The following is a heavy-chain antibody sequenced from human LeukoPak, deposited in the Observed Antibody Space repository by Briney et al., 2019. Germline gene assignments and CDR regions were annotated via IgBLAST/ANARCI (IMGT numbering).Heavy chain of an antibody. CDR2: IYPGDSDT. D-gene: IGHD5-12*01. V-gene: IGHV5-51*01. Sequence: GESLKISCKGSGYSFTSYWIGWVRQMPGKGLEWMGIIYPGDSDTGYSPSFQGQVTISADKSISTAYLQWSSLKASDTAMYYCARHRDSGYGRWRYYYYYMDVWGKWTTVTVSS. CDR1: GYSFTSYW. CDR3: ARHRDSGYGRWRYYYYYMDV. J-gene: IGHJ6*03.